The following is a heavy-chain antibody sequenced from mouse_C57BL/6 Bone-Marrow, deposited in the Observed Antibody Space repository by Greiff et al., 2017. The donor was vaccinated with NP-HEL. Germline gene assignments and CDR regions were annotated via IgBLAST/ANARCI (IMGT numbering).Heavy chain of an antibody. CDR3: ASPMVTTSFAY. Sequence: QVRLQQPGAELVRPGTSVKLSCKASGYTFTSYWMHWVKQRPGQGLEWIGVIDPSDSYTNYNQKFKGKATLTVDTSSSTAYMQLSSLTAEDSAVYYCASPMVTTSFAYWGQGTLVTVSA. V-gene: IGHV1-59*01. D-gene: IGHD2-2*01. J-gene: IGHJ3*01. CDR1: GYTFTSYW. CDR2: IDPSDSYT.